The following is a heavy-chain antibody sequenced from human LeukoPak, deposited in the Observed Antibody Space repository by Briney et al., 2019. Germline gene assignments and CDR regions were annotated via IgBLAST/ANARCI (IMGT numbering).Heavy chain of an antibody. V-gene: IGHV3-64*04. CDR1: GFTFSSYA. D-gene: IGHD2-15*01. Sequence: GGSLRLSCSASGFTFSSYAMHWVRQAPGKGLEYVSAISSNGGSTYYADSVKGRFTISRDNSKNTLYLQMNSLRAEDTAVYYCARGSTEGYCSGGSCLNADYRGQGTLVTASS. CDR3: ARGSTEGYCSGGSCLNADY. CDR2: ISSNGGST. J-gene: IGHJ4*02.